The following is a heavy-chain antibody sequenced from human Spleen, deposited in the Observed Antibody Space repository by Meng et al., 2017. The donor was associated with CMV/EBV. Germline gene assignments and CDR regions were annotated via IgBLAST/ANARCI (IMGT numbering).Heavy chain of an antibody. Sequence: SGFTFDDYDMSWVRQSPGKGLEWVSGINWNGGSTGYADSVKGRFTISRDNAKNSLYLQMNSLRAEDTALYYCARVRTYSSPGYFDYWGQGTLVTVSS. CDR1: GFTFDDYD. J-gene: IGHJ4*02. V-gene: IGHV3-20*03. D-gene: IGHD6-13*01. CDR2: INWNGGST. CDR3: ARVRTYSSPGYFDY.